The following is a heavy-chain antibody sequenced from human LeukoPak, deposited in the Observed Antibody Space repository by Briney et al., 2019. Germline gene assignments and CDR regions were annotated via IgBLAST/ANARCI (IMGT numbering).Heavy chain of an antibody. D-gene: IGHD2-2*02. CDR3: ARGGGYCSSTSCYTVDY. J-gene: IGHJ4*02. Sequence: QPGGSLRLSCAASGFTFSSYAMSWVRQAPGKGLEWVSAISGSGGSTYFADSVKGRFTISRDNSKNTLYLQMNSLRAEDTAVYYCARGGGYCSSTSCYTVDYWGQGTLVTVSS. CDR2: ISGSGGST. CDR1: GFTFSSYA. V-gene: IGHV3-23*01.